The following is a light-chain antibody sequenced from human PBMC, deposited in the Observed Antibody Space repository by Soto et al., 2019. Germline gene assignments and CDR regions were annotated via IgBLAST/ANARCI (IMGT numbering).Light chain of an antibody. CDR1: QSFSSN. J-gene: IGKJ5*01. V-gene: IGKV3-15*01. CDR3: QQYNDWPRT. CDR2: GAS. Sequence: IVMTHSPATLSVSPWERVTLCCRASQSFSSNLAWYQHKPGQAPRLLIYGASTTATDVPPRFSGSGSGTEFTLTISNLQSEDFAVYYCQQYNDWPRTFGQGTRLEI.